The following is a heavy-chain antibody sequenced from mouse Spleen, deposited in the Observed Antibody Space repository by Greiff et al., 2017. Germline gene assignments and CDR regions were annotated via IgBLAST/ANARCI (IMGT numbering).Heavy chain of an antibody. J-gene: IGHJ1*01. D-gene: IGHD2-3*01. V-gene: IGHV1-50*01. Sequence: QVQLQQPGAELVKPGASVKLSCKASGYTFTSYWMQWVKQRPGQGLEWIGEIDPSDSYTNYNQKFKGKATLTVDTSSSTAYMQLSSLTSEDSAVYYCARGDGYYSDVWGAGTTVTVSS. CDR2: IDPSDSYT. CDR3: ARGDGYYSDV. CDR1: GYTFTSYW.